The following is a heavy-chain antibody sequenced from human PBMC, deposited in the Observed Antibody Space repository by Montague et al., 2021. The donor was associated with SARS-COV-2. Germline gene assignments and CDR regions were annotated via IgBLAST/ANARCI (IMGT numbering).Heavy chain of an antibody. CDR2: FNYSGNT. V-gene: IGHV4-39*01. J-gene: IGHJ4*02. CDR3: ARHWGIAAAGN. D-gene: IGHD6-13*01. CDR1: GGSITDRTYN. Sequence: SETLSLTCSVSGGSITDRTYNWGRIRQSPGKGLEWFGAFNYSGNTXHNPSVKSRVTISLDTAKNQFSLKMTSVTAADTAVYYCARHWGIAAAGNWGQGTLVTVSS.